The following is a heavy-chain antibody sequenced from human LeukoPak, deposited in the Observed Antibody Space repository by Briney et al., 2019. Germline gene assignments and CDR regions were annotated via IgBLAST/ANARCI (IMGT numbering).Heavy chain of an antibody. J-gene: IGHJ4*02. V-gene: IGHV4-38-2*01. CDR3: MGHGGSLTFGGVIVLYYFDY. CDR2: IYHSGST. CDR1: GYSISSGYY. D-gene: IGHD3-16*02. Sequence: PSETLSLTCAVSGYSISSGYYWGWIRQPPGKGLVWIGSIYHSGSTYYNPSLKSRVTISVDTSKNQSSLKLSSVTAADTAVYYCMGHGGSLTFGGVIVLYYFDYWGQGTLVTVSS.